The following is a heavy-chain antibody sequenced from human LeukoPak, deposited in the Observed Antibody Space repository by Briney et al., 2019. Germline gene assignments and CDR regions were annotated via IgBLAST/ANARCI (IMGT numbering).Heavy chain of an antibody. CDR1: GFTFSRYA. CDR2: ISGSGGST. V-gene: IGHV3-23*01. J-gene: IGHJ5*02. D-gene: IGHD2-15*01. CDR3: AKDPPNLVVVVAATVGFDP. Sequence: GGSLRLSCAASGFTFSRYAMSWVRQAPGKGLEWVSAISGSGGSTYYADSVKGRFTISRDNSKNTLYLQMNSLRAEDTAVYYCAKDPPNLVVVVAATVGFDPWGQGTLVTISS.